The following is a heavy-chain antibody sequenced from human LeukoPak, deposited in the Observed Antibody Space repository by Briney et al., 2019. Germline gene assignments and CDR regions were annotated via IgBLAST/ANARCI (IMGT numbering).Heavy chain of an antibody. D-gene: IGHD5-18*01. CDR1: GYTFTSYG. V-gene: IGHV1-18*01. CDR3: ARPTPGGYSCGYAFDYFDY. CDR2: ISAYNGNT. J-gene: IGHJ4*02. Sequence: ASVKVSCKASGYTFTSYGISWVRQAPGQGLEWMGWISAYNGNTNYAQKLQGRVTMTTDTSTSTAYMELRSLRSDDTAVYYCARPTPGGYSCGYAFDYFDYWGQGTLVTVSS.